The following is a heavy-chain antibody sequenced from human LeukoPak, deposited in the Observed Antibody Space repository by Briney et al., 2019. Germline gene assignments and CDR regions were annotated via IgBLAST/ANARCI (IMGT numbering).Heavy chain of an antibody. V-gene: IGHV3-53*01. CDR2: LYSSGTT. CDR1: GFSVSIKY. D-gene: IGHD3-10*01. CDR3: ARGGFGPSDALDI. Sequence: GGSLRLSCAASGFSVSIKYMNWVRQAPGKGLEWVSILYSSGTTYCANSVKGRFTISRDNSENKLFLQMNSLRAEDTAVYYCARGGFGPSDALDIWGQGTMVTVSS. J-gene: IGHJ3*02.